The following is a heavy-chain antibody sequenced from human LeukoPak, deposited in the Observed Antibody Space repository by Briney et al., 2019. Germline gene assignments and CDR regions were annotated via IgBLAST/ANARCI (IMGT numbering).Heavy chain of an antibody. CDR3: ARKGEHYYDSGKLWPAWFDL. CDR2: IYYSGST. Sequence: SETLSLTCTVSGGSISSYYWSWFRQPPGKGLEWIGYIYYSGSTNYNPSLKSRVTISVDTSKNQFSLKLTSVTTAGTAIYYCARKGEHYYDSGKLWPAWFDLWGQGTLVTVSS. V-gene: IGHV4-59*01. D-gene: IGHD3-10*01. J-gene: IGHJ5*02. CDR1: GGSISSYY.